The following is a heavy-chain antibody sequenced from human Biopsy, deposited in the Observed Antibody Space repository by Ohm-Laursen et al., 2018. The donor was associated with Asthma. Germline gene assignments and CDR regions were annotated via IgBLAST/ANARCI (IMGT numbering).Heavy chain of an antibody. V-gene: IGHV1-24*01. CDR3: ASDFPKDYVRYNFQF. CDR1: GYSLTDLS. CDR2: HDHEEGGT. J-gene: IGHJ4*02. D-gene: IGHD4-17*01. Sequence: ASVKVSCKISGYSLTDLSMHWVRQAPGQGLEWMGGHDHEEGGTVNARRFQGRVTMAEDTFTDTAYMELSSLSSDDTAVYYCASDFPKDYVRYNFQFWGQGTLVTVSS.